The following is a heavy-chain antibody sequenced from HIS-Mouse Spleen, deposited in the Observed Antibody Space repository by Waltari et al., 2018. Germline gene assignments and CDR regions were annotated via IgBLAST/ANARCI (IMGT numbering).Heavy chain of an antibody. D-gene: IGHD6-13*01. CDR3: AREIPYSSSWYDWYFDL. J-gene: IGHJ2*01. CDR1: GGSIRRSSYF. Sequence: QLQLQESGPGLVKPSETLSLTSTVPGGSIRRSSYFWGRIRQPPGKGLEWIGSIYYSGSTYYNPSLKSRVTISVDTSKNQFSLKLSSVTAADTAVYYCAREIPYSSSWYDWYFDLWGRGTLVTVSS. V-gene: IGHV4-39*07. CDR2: IYYSGST.